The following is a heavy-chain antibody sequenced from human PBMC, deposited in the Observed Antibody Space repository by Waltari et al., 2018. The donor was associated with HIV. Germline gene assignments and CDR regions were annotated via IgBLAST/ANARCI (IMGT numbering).Heavy chain of an antibody. V-gene: IGHV3-48*03. CDR2: ISSSGSTI. J-gene: IGHJ4*02. CDR1: GFTFSNYE. CDR3: ARSGLYDTSGYYAPFGY. Sequence: EVQLVESGGGLVQPGGSLRLSCAASGFTFSNYEMNWVRQAPGKGLELISDISSSGSTIYYADSVKGRLTISRDNAKNSLYVQMNSLRAEDTAVYYCARSGLYDTSGYYAPFGYWGQGTLVTVSS. D-gene: IGHD3-22*01.